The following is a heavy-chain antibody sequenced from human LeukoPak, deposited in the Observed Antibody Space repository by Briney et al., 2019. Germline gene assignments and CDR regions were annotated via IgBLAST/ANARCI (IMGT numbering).Heavy chain of an antibody. V-gene: IGHV4-34*01. Sequence: SETLSLTCAVYGGSFSGYYWSWIRQPPGQGLEWIGEINHSGSTNYNPSLKSRVTISVDTSKNQFSLKLSSVTAADTAVYYCASTFGVVVPAASRNWFAPWGQGTLVTVSS. CDR2: INHSGST. J-gene: IGHJ5*02. CDR3: ASTFGVVVPAASRNWFAP. D-gene: IGHD2-2*01. CDR1: GGSFSGYY.